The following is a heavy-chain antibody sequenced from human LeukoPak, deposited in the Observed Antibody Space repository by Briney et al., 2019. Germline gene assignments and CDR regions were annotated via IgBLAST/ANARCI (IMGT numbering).Heavy chain of an antibody. CDR1: GFTFSSYS. CDR3: ARDRLGDSGRYYGMDV. V-gene: IGHV3-21*01. D-gene: IGHD2-21*02. Sequence: PGGSLRLSCAPSGFTFSSYSMNWVRQAPGKGLEWVSSISSSSSYIYYADSVKGRFTISRDNAKNSLYLQMNSLRAEDTAVYYCARDRLGDSGRYYGMDVWGQGTTVTVSS. CDR2: ISSSSSYI. J-gene: IGHJ6*02.